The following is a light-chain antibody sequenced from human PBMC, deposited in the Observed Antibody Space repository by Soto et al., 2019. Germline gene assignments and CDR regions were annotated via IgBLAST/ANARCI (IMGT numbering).Light chain of an antibody. J-gene: IGLJ2*01. CDR2: DVT. CDR3: CSYAGTNILI. CDR1: SSDIGNYNY. Sequence: QSALTQPRSVSGSPGQSVTISCTGTSSDIGNYNYVSWYQQHPDMAPKLMIYDVTKRPSGVPDRFFGSKSANTASLTISGLQAEDEADYYCCSYAGTNILIFGGGTKLTVL. V-gene: IGLV2-11*01.